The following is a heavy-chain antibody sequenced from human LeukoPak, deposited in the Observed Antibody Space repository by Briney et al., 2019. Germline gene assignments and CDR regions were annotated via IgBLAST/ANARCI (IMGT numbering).Heavy chain of an antibody. CDR3: AKDLNIRYSGSYSSDY. J-gene: IGHJ4*02. D-gene: IGHD1-26*01. CDR2: ISGSGGST. Sequence: PGGSLRLSCAASGFTFSSYGMSWVRQAPGKGLEWVSAISGSGGSTYYADSVKGRFTISRDNSKNTLYLQMNSLRAEDTAVYYCAKDLNIRYSGSYSSDYWGQGTLVTVSS. V-gene: IGHV3-23*01. CDR1: GFTFSSYG.